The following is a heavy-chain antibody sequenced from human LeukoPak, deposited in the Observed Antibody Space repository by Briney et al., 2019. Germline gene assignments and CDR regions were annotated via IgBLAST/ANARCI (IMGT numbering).Heavy chain of an antibody. CDR3: ARADHYYDSSGFSDY. J-gene: IGHJ4*02. V-gene: IGHV4-38-2*02. Sequence: SETLSLTCTVSGYSISSGYYWGWIRQPPGKGLEWIGSIYHSGSTYYNPSLKSRVTISVDTSKNQFSLKLSSVTAADTAVYYCARADHYYDSSGFSDYWGQGTLVTVSS. CDR2: IYHSGST. D-gene: IGHD3-22*01. CDR1: GYSISSGYY.